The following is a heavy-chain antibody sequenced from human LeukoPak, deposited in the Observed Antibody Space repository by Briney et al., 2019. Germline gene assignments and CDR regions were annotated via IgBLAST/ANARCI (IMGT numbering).Heavy chain of an antibody. J-gene: IGHJ4*01. CDR3: ARFIGSSGYYDY. CDR2: IYSTGIT. Sequence: SETLSLTCTVSGGSISGYYWSWIRQPPGKGLELIGYIYSTGITDYNPSLTSRVTISVDTSKNQLSLKLSSVTAADTAVYYCARFIGSSGYYDYWGHGTLVTVPS. D-gene: IGHD3-22*01. V-gene: IGHV4-59*01. CDR1: GGSISGYY.